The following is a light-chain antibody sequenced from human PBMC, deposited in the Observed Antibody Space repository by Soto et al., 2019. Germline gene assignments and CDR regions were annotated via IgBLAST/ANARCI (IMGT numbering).Light chain of an antibody. CDR3: HFVNSLTWT. J-gene: IGKJ1*01. V-gene: IGKV1-5*03. CDR2: KAS. CDR1: QTISSW. Sequence: DIQMTQSPSTLSGSVGDRVTITCRASQTISSWLAWYQQKPGKAPKLLIYKASTLKSGVPSRFSGSGSGTEFTLTISSLQPDDFATYCQHFVNSLTWTFGQGTKVDI.